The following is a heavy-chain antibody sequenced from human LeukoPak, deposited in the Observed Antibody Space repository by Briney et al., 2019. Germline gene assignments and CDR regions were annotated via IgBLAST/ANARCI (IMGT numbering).Heavy chain of an antibody. CDR2: IYPGDSDT. J-gene: IGHJ5*02. V-gene: IGHV5-51*01. CDR3: ARHPRDFMIGDNWFDP. D-gene: IGHD3-22*01. Sequence: GESLKISCKGSGYSFTSYWIGWVRQMPGKGLEWMGIIYPGDSDTRYSPSFQGQVTISADKSISTAYLQWSSLKASDTAMDYCARHPRDFMIGDNWFDPWGQGTLVTVSS. CDR1: GYSFTSYW.